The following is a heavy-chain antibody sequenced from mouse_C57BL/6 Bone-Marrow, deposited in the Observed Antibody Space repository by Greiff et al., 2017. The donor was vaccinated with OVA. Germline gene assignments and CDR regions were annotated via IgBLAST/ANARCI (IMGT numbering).Heavy chain of an antibody. D-gene: IGHD1-1*01. CDR3: ARGGDYCGSSPFDY. J-gene: IGHJ2*01. Sequence: QVQLQQSGPELVRPGASVKISCKASGYTFTSYWMQWVRQRPGQGLEWIGEIFPGSGSTYYNEKFKGKATLTVDTSSSTAYMQLSSLTSEDSAVYFCARGGDYCGSSPFDYWGQGTTLTVSS. CDR1: GYTFTSYW. CDR2: IFPGSGST. V-gene: IGHV1-56*01.